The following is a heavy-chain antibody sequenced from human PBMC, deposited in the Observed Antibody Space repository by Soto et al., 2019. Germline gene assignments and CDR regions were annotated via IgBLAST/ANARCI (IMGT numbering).Heavy chain of an antibody. CDR3: ASWIFGGYYGMDF. J-gene: IGHJ6*01. Sequence: GASVKVSCKASGGTFSSYAISWVRPAPGQGLEWMGGIIPIFGPANYAQKFQGRVTITADESTSTAYMELSGLRSEDTAVYYCASWIFGGYYGMDFSAQGTTVTVSS. CDR2: IIPIFGPA. CDR1: GGTFSSYA. D-gene: IGHD3-3*01. V-gene: IGHV1-69*13.